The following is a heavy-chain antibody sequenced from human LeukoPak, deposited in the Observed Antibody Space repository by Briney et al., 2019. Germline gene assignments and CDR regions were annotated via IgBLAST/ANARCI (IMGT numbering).Heavy chain of an antibody. CDR3: ARARVATRHTSFDP. CDR2: ISAYNGNT. CDR1: GYTFTSYS. V-gene: IGHV1-18*01. Sequence: GASVKVSCKASGYTFTSYSISWVRQAPGQGLEWMGWISAYNGNTDYAQKLQGRVTMTTDTSTSTAYMELRSLRSDDTAVYYCARARVATRHTSFDPWGQGTLVTVSS. J-gene: IGHJ5*02. D-gene: IGHD5-12*01.